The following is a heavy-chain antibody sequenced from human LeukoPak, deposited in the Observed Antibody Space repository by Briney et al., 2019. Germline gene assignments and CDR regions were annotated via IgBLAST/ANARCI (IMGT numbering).Heavy chain of an antibody. V-gene: IGHV1-2*02. CDR2: INPNSGGT. J-gene: IGHJ4*02. CDR3: ARVSVAGTPDRDYFDY. D-gene: IGHD6-19*01. Sequence: ASVKVSCKGSGYTFTGYCMHWVRQGPGQALEWVGGINPNSGGTNYAKKFQGRVTMTGDTSISTAYMELSRLRSDDTAVYYCARVSVAGTPDRDYFDYWGQGTLVTVSS. CDR1: GYTFTGYC.